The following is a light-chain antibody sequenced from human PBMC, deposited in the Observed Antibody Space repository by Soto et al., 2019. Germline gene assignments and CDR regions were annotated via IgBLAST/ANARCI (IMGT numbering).Light chain of an antibody. J-gene: IGKJ4*01. V-gene: IGKV3-20*01. CDR1: QGVSNS. Sequence: LVLAQSPANLSVSPGQRATLSCRASQGVSNSLAWFQQKPGQAPRRLIYGASSRATGIPDRFSGGGSGTDFTLTISRLEPEDFAVYYCQQFSSYPLTFGGGTKVDI. CDR2: GAS. CDR3: QQFSSYPLT.